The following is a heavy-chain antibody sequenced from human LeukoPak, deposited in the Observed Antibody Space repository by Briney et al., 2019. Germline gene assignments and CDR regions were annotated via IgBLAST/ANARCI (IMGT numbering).Heavy chain of an antibody. Sequence: GRSLRLSCAASGFTFNSFGMHWVRQAPGKGLEWVSAISGSGGSTYYADSVKGRFTISRDNSKNTLYLQMNSLRAEDTAVYYCASDYCSSTSCYHPYYYYGMDVWGQGTTVTVSS. J-gene: IGHJ6*02. CDR2: ISGSGGST. D-gene: IGHD2-2*01. CDR1: GFTFNSFG. CDR3: ASDYCSSTSCYHPYYYYGMDV. V-gene: IGHV3-23*01.